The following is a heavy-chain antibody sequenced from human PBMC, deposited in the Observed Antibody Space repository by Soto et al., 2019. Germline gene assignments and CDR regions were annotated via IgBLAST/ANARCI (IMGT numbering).Heavy chain of an antibody. CDR1: GFTFSSYA. J-gene: IGHJ6*02. CDR3: AREGYSGYDPLYYYYYGMDV. V-gene: IGHV1-69*01. CDR2: IIPIFGTA. D-gene: IGHD5-12*01. Sequence: QVQLVESGGGVVQPGRSLRLSCAASGFTFSSYAMHWVRQAPGKGLEWVGGIIPIFGTANYAQKFQGRVMITADESTSTAYMELSSLRSEDTAVYYCAREGYSGYDPLYYYYYGMDVWGQGTTVTVSS.